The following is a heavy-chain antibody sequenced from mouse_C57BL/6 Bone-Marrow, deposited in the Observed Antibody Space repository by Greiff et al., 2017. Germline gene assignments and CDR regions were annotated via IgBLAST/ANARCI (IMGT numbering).Heavy chain of an antibody. V-gene: IGHV1-81*01. CDR2: IYPRSGNT. J-gene: IGHJ3*01. Sequence: QVQLQQSGAELARPGASVKLSCKASGYTFTSYGISWVKQRTGQGLEWIGEIYPRSGNTYYNEKFKGKATLTADKSSSTAYMELRSLTSVDSAVYFCARVRDYDGSNDPCAYWGQGTLVTVSA. D-gene: IGHD1-1*01. CDR3: ARVRDYDGSNDPCAY. CDR1: GYTFTSYG.